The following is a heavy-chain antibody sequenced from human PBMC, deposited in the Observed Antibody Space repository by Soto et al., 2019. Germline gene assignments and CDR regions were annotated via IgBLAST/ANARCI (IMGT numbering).Heavy chain of an antibody. CDR3: ARYIAASGTYYFDY. CDR2: IYHSGSP. D-gene: IGHD6-13*01. Sequence: PSETLSLTCAVSGGSISSSYWWSWVRQPPGKGLEWIGEIYHSGSPNYNPSLKSRVTISVDNSKNQFSLKLSSVTAADTAVYYCARYIAASGTYYFDYWGRVTLVTVSS. J-gene: IGHJ4*02. CDR1: GGSISSSYW. V-gene: IGHV4-4*02.